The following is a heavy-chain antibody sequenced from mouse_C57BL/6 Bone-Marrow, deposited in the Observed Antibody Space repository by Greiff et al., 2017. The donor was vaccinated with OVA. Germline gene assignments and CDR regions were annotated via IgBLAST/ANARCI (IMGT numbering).Heavy chain of an antibody. J-gene: IGHJ2*01. CDR3: TTYRY. Sequence: VQLQQSGAELVRPGASVKLYCTASGFNIKDDYMHWVKERPEQGLEWIGWIDPENGDTEYASKFQGKATITADTSSKTVYLHLSSLTSADTAVYYCTTYRYWGQGTTLTVSS. CDR2: IDPENGDT. V-gene: IGHV14-4*01. CDR1: GFNIKDDY.